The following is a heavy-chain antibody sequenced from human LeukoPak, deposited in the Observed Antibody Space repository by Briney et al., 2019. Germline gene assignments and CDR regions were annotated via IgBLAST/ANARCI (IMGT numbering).Heavy chain of an antibody. J-gene: IGHJ4*02. D-gene: IGHD1-26*01. CDR3: AREGDWYRSGSYYATV. V-gene: IGHV4-59*01. CDR1: GGSISSYY. Sequence: SETLSLTCTVSGGSISSYYWSWIRQPPGKGLEWNGYIYYSGSTNYNPSLKSRVTISVDTSKNQFSLKLSSVTAADTAVYYCAREGDWYRSGSYYATVWGQGTLVTVSS. CDR2: IYYSGST.